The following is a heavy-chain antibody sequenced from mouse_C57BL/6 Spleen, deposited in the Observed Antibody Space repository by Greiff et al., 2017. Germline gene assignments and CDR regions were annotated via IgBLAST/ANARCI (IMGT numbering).Heavy chain of an antibody. D-gene: IGHD3-3*01. J-gene: IGHJ2*01. CDR1: GYTFTDYY. CDR3: ARGRDGSQGY. Sequence: VQLQQSGPELVKPGASVKISCKASGYTFTDYYMHWVKQSHGKSLEWIGDINPNNGGTSYNQKFKGKATLTVDKSSSTAYMELRSLTSEDSAVYYCARGRDGSQGYWGQGTTLTVSS. CDR2: INPNNGGT. V-gene: IGHV1-26*01.